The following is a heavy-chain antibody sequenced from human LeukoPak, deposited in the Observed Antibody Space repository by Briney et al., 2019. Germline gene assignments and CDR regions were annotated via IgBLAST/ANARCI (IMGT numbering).Heavy chain of an antibody. CDR1: GASISSGSYY. D-gene: IGHD3-10*01. CDR3: ARENYGSGFDY. V-gene: IGHV4-61*02. CDR2: IFASGST. Sequence: SETLSLTCTVSGASISSGSYYWNWIRQPAGKGLEWIGRIFASGSTNYNPSLKSRVTISLDTSKNQLSLKLSSVTAADTAVYYCARENYGSGFDYWGQGTLVTVSS. J-gene: IGHJ4*02.